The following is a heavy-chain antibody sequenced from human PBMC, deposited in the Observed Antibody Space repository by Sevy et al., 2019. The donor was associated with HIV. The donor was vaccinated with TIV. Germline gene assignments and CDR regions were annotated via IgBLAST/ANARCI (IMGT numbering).Heavy chain of an antibody. Sequence: GASVKVSCKVSGYTLTKLSIHWVRQAPGKGLEWMGEFAPQYGETIYAQRFQGRLTMTEDTSPDTAFMELSSLTSEDTAIYYCTTVGLRYYSGSSSYQGDWFDPWGQGILVTVSS. CDR3: TTVGLRYYSGSSSYQGDWFDP. CDR2: FAPQYGET. CDR1: GYTLTKLS. J-gene: IGHJ5*02. D-gene: IGHD2-15*01. V-gene: IGHV1-24*01.